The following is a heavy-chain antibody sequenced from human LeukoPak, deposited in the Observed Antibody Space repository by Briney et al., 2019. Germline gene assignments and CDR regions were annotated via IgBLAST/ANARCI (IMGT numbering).Heavy chain of an antibody. V-gene: IGHV3-7*01. CDR2: IKQDGSEK. CDR1: GFTFSSYW. CDR3: ARGMVVGIGWAQLNWFDP. Sequence: GGSLRLSCAASGFTFSSYWMSWVRQAPGKELEWVANIKQDGSEKYYVDSVKGRFTISRDNAKNTLYLQMNSLRAEDTAVYYCARGMVVGIGWAQLNWFDPWGQGTLVTVSS. J-gene: IGHJ5*02. D-gene: IGHD1-26*01.